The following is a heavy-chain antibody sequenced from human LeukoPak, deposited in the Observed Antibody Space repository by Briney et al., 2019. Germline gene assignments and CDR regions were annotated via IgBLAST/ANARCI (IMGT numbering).Heavy chain of an antibody. CDR2: IFPVDSDT. J-gene: IGHJ4*02. CDR3: ARRNYYDSSGYYDY. Sequence: GESLKISCKVSGDRFSNSWIAWVRQEPGKGLDWMGMIFPVDSDTRVSPPFQGQVTMSVDKSISTAYLQWSSLKASDTAMYYCARRNYYDSSGYYDYWGQGTLVTVSS. V-gene: IGHV5-51*01. D-gene: IGHD3-22*01. CDR1: GDRFSNSW.